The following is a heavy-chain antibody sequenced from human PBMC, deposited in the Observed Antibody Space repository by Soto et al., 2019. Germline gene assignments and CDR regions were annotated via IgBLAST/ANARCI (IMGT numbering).Heavy chain of an antibody. V-gene: IGHV1-69*01. D-gene: IGHD1-20*01. CDR3: ARDPRSITGTTSSEDFQH. CDR1: GGTFSGYA. CDR2: IIPLLGIT. Sequence: QAQLMQSGAEVQKPGSSVKVSCKASGGTFSGYAINWVRQAPGQGLEWMGGIIPLLGITDYGQKFQGRITIAAAESTGTAYMDLRGLRSEDTAVYYCARDPRSITGTTSSEDFQHWGQGTLVSVSS. J-gene: IGHJ1*01.